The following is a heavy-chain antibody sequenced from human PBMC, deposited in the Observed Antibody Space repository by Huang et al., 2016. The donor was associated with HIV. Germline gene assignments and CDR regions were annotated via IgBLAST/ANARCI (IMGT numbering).Heavy chain of an antibody. CDR1: GFTFSSYS. CDR3: ASEIAAASIDY. J-gene: IGHJ4*02. V-gene: IGHV3-21*01. Sequence: EVQLVESGGGLVKPGGSLRLSCAASGFTFSSYSRNWVRQAPGKGLEWVSSISSRSSYIYYADSVKGRFNISRDNDKNSLYLQMNSLRAEDTAVYYCASEIAAASIDYWGQGTLVTVSS. D-gene: IGHD6-13*01. CDR2: ISSRSSYI.